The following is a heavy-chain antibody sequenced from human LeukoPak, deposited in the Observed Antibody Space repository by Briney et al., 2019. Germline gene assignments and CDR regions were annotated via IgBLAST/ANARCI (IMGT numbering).Heavy chain of an antibody. CDR1: GYTFTGYY. Sequence: GASVKVSCKASGYTFTGYYMHWVRQAPGQGLEWMGWINPNSGGTNYAQKFQGWVTMTRDTSASTAYMELSSLRSEDTAVYYCARGELGYSYGYCLDYWGQGTLVTVSS. CDR2: INPNSGGT. V-gene: IGHV1-2*04. J-gene: IGHJ4*02. D-gene: IGHD5-18*01. CDR3: ARGELGYSYGYCLDY.